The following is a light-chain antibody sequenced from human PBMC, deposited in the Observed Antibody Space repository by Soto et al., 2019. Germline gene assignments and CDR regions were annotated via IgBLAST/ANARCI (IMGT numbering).Light chain of an antibody. J-gene: IGLJ3*02. Sequence: QSALTQPASMYGSPGQSITISCTGTSNDVGGYNYVSWYQQHPGKAPKLMSFEVSNRPSGVSNRFSGSKSGNTASLTISGLQAEDEAYYYCCSYTSTNSRVFGGGTTLTVL. CDR3: CSYTSTNSRV. CDR2: EVS. V-gene: IGLV2-14*01. CDR1: SNDVGGYNY.